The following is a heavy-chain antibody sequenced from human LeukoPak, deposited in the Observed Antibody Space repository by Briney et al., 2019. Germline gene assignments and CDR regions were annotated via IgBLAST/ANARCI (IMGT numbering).Heavy chain of an antibody. D-gene: IGHD3-22*01. CDR3: ARSYDSRGYYYYGMDV. V-gene: IGHV4-59*01. CDR1: GGSISTYY. CDR2: VYYSGST. J-gene: IGHJ6*02. Sequence: SETLSLTCTVSGGSISTYYWSWIRQPPGKGLEWIGYVYYSGSTNYNPSLKSRVTISLDTSKNQFSLRLSSVTAADTAVYYCARSYDSRGYYYYGMDVWGQGTTVTVSS.